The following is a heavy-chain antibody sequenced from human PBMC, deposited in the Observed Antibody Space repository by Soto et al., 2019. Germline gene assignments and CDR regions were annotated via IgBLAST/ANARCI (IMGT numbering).Heavy chain of an antibody. CDR3: AGQLETIDY. Sequence: SETLSLTCTVSGGSISSSSYYWGWIRQPPGKGLEWIGSIYYSGSTYYNPSLKSRVTISVDTSKNQFSLKLSSVTAADTAVYYCAGQLETIDYWGQGTLVTVSS. CDR2: IYYSGST. J-gene: IGHJ4*02. V-gene: IGHV4-39*01. D-gene: IGHD1-1*01. CDR1: GGSISSSSYY.